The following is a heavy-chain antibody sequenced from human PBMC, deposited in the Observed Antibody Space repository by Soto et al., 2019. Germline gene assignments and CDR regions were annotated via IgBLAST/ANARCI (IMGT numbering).Heavy chain of an antibody. Sequence: QVQLQESGPGLVRPAETLSLICSVSTDSMRTYSWTWIRQSPGKGLEWIGYVYHTGRTEYNPSLESRVTISIDMSKKQFSLQLTSVTAADTAVYFCARDDTTGHLEFWGQGTLVTVSS. CDR3: ARDDTTGHLEF. J-gene: IGHJ4*02. V-gene: IGHV4-59*01. CDR1: TDSMRTYS. CDR2: VYHTGRT.